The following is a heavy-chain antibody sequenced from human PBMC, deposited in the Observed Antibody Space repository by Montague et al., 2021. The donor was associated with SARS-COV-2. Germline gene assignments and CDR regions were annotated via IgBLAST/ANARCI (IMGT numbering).Heavy chain of an antibody. D-gene: IGHD6-13*01. J-gene: IGHJ5*02. CDR3: AKDRDSGIAAICWFDP. V-gene: IGHV3-23*01. CDR2: ISVSGGST. CDR1: GFTFSTYA. Sequence: SLRLSCAASGFTFSTYAMSLLRQAPAKGLEWVSAISVSGGSTYYSDSVQGRFTISRDNSKNTLYLQMNSLRAEDTAVYYCAKDRDSGIAAICWFDPWGQGTLVTVSS.